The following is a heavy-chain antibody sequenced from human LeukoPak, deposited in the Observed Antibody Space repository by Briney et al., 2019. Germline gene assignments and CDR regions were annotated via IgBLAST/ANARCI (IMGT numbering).Heavy chain of an antibody. CDR3: VRAGYYYGSGSYYNTPHFDY. D-gene: IGHD3-10*01. CDR2: IYYSGST. V-gene: IGHV4-59*01. Sequence: SETLSLTCTVSGGSISSYYWSWIRQPPGKGLEYVGYIYYSGSTYYNPSLKSRVTISVDTSKNQFSLKLSSVTAADTAVYYCVRAGYYYGSGSYYNTPHFDYWGQGTLVTVSS. J-gene: IGHJ4*02. CDR1: GGSISSYY.